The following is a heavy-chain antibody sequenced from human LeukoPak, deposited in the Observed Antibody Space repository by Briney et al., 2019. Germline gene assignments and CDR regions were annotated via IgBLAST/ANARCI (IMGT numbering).Heavy chain of an antibody. Sequence: GGSLRLSCAASGFTFSSYAMSWVRQAPGKGLEWVSAISGSGGSTYYADSVKGRFTISRDNSKNTLYLQMNSLRAEHTTVYYCAKGLSGYDQSPFDYWGQGTLVTVSS. J-gene: IGHJ4*02. CDR2: ISGSGGST. CDR3: AKGLSGYDQSPFDY. V-gene: IGHV3-23*01. D-gene: IGHD5-12*01. CDR1: GFTFSSYA.